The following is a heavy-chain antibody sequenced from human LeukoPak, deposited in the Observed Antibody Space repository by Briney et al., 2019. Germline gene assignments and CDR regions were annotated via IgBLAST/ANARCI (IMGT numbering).Heavy chain of an antibody. CDR1: GGTFSSYA. Sequence: SVKVSCKASGGTFSSYAISWVRQAPGQGLEWMGRIIPILGIANYAQKFQGRVTITADKSTSTAYMELSSLRSEDTAVYYCARDTASGYYVSAYWGQGTLVTVSS. J-gene: IGHJ4*02. V-gene: IGHV1-69*04. CDR3: ARDTASGYYVSAY. D-gene: IGHD3-22*01. CDR2: IIPILGIA.